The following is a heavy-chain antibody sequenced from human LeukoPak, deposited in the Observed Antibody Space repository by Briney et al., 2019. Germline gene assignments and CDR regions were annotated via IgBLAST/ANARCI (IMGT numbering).Heavy chain of an antibody. J-gene: IGHJ4*02. D-gene: IGHD2-2*01. CDR3: ARLVVPPGNRGWYYEH. CDR1: GFTFSNYW. Sequence: PRGSLRLSCAASGFTFSNYWMSWVRQGPGEGLEWVANINQGGSEKYYVESVKGRFTISRDNAKNSLDLQMNSLRVEDTAIYYCARLVVPPGNRGWYYEHWGQGTLVTVSS. V-gene: IGHV3-7*03. CDR2: INQGGSEK.